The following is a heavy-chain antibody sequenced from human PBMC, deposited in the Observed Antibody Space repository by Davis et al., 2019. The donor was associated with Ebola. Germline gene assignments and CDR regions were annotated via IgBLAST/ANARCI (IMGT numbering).Heavy chain of an antibody. CDR1: GDTYISYG. J-gene: IGHJ6*02. V-gene: IGHV1-18*04. CDR3: ASFIHGPGTYYYGMDV. Sequence: ASVKVSCKASGDTYISYGISWVRQAPGQGLEWMGWISDYNGNTNYAHKYRDRVTMTTDTSTNTAYMELRSLRSDDTAVYYCASFIHGPGTYYYGMDVWGQGTTVIVSS. CDR2: ISDYNGNT. D-gene: IGHD3-10*01.